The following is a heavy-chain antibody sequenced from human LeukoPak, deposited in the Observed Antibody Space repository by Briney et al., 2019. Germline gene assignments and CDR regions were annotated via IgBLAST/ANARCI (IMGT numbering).Heavy chain of an antibody. CDR1: GDSVSSNSAS. Sequence: SQTLSLTCAISGDSVSSNSASWNWIRQSPSRGLEWLGRTYYRSKWNSDYAISVQSRITINPDTSKNQFSLHLKSVTPEDTAVYYCARDPDSSYEWGPFDPWGQGTLVTVSS. CDR2: TYYRSKWNS. D-gene: IGHD6-6*01. CDR3: ARDPDSSYEWGPFDP. J-gene: IGHJ5*02. V-gene: IGHV6-1*01.